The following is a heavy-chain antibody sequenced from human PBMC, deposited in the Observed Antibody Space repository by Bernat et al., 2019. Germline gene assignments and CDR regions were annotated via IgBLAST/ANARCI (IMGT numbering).Heavy chain of an antibody. CDR1: GYTFTSYG. CDR2: ISAYNGNT. V-gene: IGHV1-18*01. Sequence: QVQLVQSGAEVKKPGASVKVSCKASGYTFTSYGISWVRQAPGQGLEWMGWISAYNGNTNYAQKLQGRVTMTTDTSTSTAYMELRSLRSDDTAVYYCARDWVVVVPADSTDSGPTCDQTDRDFDYWGQGTLVTVSS. J-gene: IGHJ4*02. D-gene: IGHD2-2*01. CDR3: ARDWVVVVPADSTDSGPTCDQTDRDFDY.